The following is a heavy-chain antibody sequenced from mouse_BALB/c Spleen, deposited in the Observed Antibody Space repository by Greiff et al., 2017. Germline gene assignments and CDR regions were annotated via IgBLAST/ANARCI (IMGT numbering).Heavy chain of an antibody. CDR1: GYSITSGYY. CDR3: AREDEAMDY. CDR2: ISYDGSN. Sequence: EESGPGLVKPSQSLSLTCSVTGYSITSGYYWNWIRQFPGNKLEWMGYISYDGSNNYNPSLKNRISITRDTYKNQFFLKLNSVTTEDTATYYCAREDEAMDYWGQGTSVTVSS. J-gene: IGHJ4*01. V-gene: IGHV3-6*02.